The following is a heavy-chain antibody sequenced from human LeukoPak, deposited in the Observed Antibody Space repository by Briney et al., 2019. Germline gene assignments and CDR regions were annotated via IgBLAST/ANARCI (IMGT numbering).Heavy chain of an antibody. D-gene: IGHD2-8*01. CDR1: GYSFTSYW. Sequence: GESLKISCKGSGYSFTSYWIGWVRQMPGKGLEWMGIIYPGGSDTRYSPSFQGQVSISADKSISTAYLQWSSLKASDTAMYYCARGYCTNGVCLYGMDVWGQGTTVTVSS. CDR2: IYPGGSDT. J-gene: IGHJ6*02. V-gene: IGHV5-51*01. CDR3: ARGYCTNGVCLYGMDV.